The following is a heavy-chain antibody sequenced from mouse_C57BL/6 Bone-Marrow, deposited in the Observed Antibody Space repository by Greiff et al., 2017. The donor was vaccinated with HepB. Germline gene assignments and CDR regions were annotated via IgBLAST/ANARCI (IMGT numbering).Heavy chain of an antibody. J-gene: IGHJ1*03. CDR3: ARRLYYYGSSYWRYFDV. D-gene: IGHD1-1*01. CDR2: IYWDDDK. CDR1: GFSLSTSGMG. Sequence: QVQLKESGPGILQSSQTLSLTCSFSGFSLSTSGMGVSWIRQPSGKGLEWLAHIYWDDDKRYNPSLKSRITISKDTSRNQVFLKITSVDTADTATYYCARRLYYYGSSYWRYFDVWGTGTTVTVSS. V-gene: IGHV8-12*01.